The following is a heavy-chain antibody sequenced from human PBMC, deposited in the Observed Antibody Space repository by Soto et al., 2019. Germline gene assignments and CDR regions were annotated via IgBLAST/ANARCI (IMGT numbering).Heavy chain of an antibody. J-gene: IGHJ4*02. Sequence: GGSLRLSCAASGFTFSSYGMHWVRQAPGKGLEWVAVIWYDGSNKYYADSVKGRFTISRDNSKNTLYLQMNSLRAEDTAVYYCARRNPSSGWYGSDLDYWGQGTLVTVSS. CDR2: IWYDGSNK. CDR1: GFTFSSYG. CDR3: ARRNPSSGWYGSDLDY. V-gene: IGHV3-33*01. D-gene: IGHD6-19*01.